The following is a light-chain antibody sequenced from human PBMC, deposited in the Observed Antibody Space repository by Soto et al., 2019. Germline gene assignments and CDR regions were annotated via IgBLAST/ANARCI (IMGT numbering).Light chain of an antibody. CDR1: QDIINY. J-gene: IGKJ2*03. CDR3: QQYDSLPYS. CDR2: DAS. V-gene: IGKV1-33*01. Sequence: DIQMTQSPSSLSASVGDRVTITCQASQDIINYLNWYHQKPGKAPKLLIFDASTLEMGVPSRFSGSGSGTDFTLTISSLQPEDIETYYCQQYDSLPYSFGQGTKLEIK.